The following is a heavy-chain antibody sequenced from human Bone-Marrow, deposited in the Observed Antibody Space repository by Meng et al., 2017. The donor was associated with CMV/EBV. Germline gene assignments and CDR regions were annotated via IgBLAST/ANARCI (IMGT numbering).Heavy chain of an antibody. CDR3: ARGGYSGYDFVNWFDP. CDR1: GFTFSSYG. V-gene: IGHV3-30*19. Sequence: GFTFSSYGMHWVRQAPGKGLEWVAVISYDGSNKYYADSVKGRFTIYRDNSKNTLYLQMNSLRVEDTAVYYCARGGYSGYDFVNWFDPWGQGTLVTVSS. D-gene: IGHD5-12*01. J-gene: IGHJ5*02. CDR2: ISYDGSNK.